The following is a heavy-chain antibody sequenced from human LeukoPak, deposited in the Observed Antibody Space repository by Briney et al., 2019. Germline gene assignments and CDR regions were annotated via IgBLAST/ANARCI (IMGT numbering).Heavy chain of an antibody. J-gene: IGHJ4*02. CDR2: FISGST. Sequence: SETLSLTCTVSGGSISSYYWSWIRQPPGRGLEWLGFISGSTNYNPSLKSRVTMSVDTSKNQFSLKLSSVTAADTAVYYCARQKGFTSGFDYWGQGTLVTVSS. CDR3: ARQKGFTSGFDY. CDR1: GGSISSYY. V-gene: IGHV4-59*08. D-gene: IGHD2-15*01.